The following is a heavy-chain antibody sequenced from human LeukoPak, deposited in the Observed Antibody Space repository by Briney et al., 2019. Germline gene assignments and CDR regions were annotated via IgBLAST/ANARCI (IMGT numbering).Heavy chain of an antibody. CDR2: IYYSGST. Sequence: SETLSLTCTVSGGSISSYYWSWIRQPPGKGLEWIGYIYYSGSTYYNPSLKSRVTISVDTSKNQFSLKLSSVTAADTAVYYCAREGKAIYYGMDVWGQGTTVTVSS. CDR3: AREGKAIYYGMDV. J-gene: IGHJ6*02. V-gene: IGHV4-30-4*01. CDR1: GGSISSYY.